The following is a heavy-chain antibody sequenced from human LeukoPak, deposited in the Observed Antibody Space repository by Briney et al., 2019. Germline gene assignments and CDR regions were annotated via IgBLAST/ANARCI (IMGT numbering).Heavy chain of an antibody. V-gene: IGHV3-53*01. J-gene: IGHJ4*02. D-gene: IGHD3-9*01. Sequence: PGGSLILSCAASGFTVSSNYMSWVRQAPGKGLEWGSVIYSGGSTYYADSVKGRFTISRDNSKNTLYLQMNSLRAEDTAVYYCARGPRITSHFDWLWVDYWGQGTLVTVSS. CDR1: GFTVSSNY. CDR3: ARGPRITSHFDWLWVDY. CDR2: IYSGGST.